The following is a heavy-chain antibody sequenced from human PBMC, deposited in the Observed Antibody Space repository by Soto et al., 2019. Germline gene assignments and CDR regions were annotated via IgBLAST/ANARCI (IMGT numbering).Heavy chain of an antibody. CDR2: ISSSSSTI. V-gene: IGHV3-48*02. D-gene: IGHD6-13*01. CDR3: ARDGRYSSSWFGGNWFDP. CDR1: GFTFSSYS. J-gene: IGHJ5*02. Sequence: EVQLVESGGGLVQPGGSLRLSCAASGFTFSSYSMNWVRQAPGKGLEWASYISSSSSTIYYADSVKGRFTISRDNAKNSLYLQMNSLRDEDTAVYYCARDGRYSSSWFGGNWFDPWGQGTLVTVSS.